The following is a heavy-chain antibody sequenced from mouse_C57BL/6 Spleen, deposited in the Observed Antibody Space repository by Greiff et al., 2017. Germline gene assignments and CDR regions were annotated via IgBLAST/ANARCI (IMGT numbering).Heavy chain of an antibody. D-gene: IGHD2-5*01. CDR2: IYPSDSET. J-gene: IGHJ2*01. V-gene: IGHV1-61*01. CDR3: ARPNIVTRIFGC. CDR1: GYTFTSYW. Sequence: QVQLQQPGAELVRPGSSVKLSCKASGYTFTSYWMDWVKQRTGQGLEWIGNIYPSDSETNYNQKFKDKATLTVDKSSSTAYMQLSCLTSEDSAVYYCARPNIVTRIFGCWGQGTTLTASS.